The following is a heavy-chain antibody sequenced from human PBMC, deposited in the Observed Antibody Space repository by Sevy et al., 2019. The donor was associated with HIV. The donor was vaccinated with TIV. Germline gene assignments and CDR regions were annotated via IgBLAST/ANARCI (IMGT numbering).Heavy chain of an antibody. D-gene: IGHD3-10*01. V-gene: IGHV1-69*13. CDR3: ATMVRGVISRDPFDY. J-gene: IGHJ4*02. CDR2: IIPIFGTA. Sequence: ASVKVSCKASGGTFSSYAISWVRQAPGQGLEWMGGIIPIFGTANYAQKFQARVTITADESTSTAYMELISLRSEDTAVYYCATMVRGVISRDPFDYWGQGTLVTVSS. CDR1: GGTFSSYA.